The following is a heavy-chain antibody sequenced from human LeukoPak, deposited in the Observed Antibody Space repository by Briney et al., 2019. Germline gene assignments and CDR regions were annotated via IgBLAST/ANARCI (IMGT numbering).Heavy chain of an antibody. CDR1: GYSFTSYR. J-gene: IGHJ4*02. CDR2: IYPCCSDT. Sequence: PGEALKIFFKGFGYSFTSYRIGWGRPVPGKGLGLVGIIYPCCSDTRYSTSFHGQVTISADKSISTAYLQWSSLKASDTAMYYCARYYSSSSFDYWGQGTLVTVSS. V-gene: IGHV5-51*01. D-gene: IGHD6-6*01. CDR3: ARYYSSSSFDY.